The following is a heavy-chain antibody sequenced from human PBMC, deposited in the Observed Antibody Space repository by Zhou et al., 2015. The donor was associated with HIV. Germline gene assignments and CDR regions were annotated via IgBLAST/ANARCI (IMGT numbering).Heavy chain of an antibody. Sequence: QVQLVQSGAEVKKPGSSVKVSCKASGGTFSTHAISWVRQAPGQGLEWMGGIIPMFGTAKYAQKFQDTVTITADESTSTAYMELSSLRSEDTAVYYCARTGGQQWLVLLEYYFDYWGQGTLVTVSS. J-gene: IGHJ4*02. CDR3: ARTGGQQWLVLLEYYFDY. CDR2: IIPMFGTA. V-gene: IGHV1-69*01. D-gene: IGHD6-19*01. CDR1: GGTFSTHA.